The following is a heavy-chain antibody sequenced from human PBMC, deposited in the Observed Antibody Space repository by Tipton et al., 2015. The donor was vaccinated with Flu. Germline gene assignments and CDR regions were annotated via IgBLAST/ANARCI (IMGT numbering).Heavy chain of an antibody. J-gene: IGHJ4*02. V-gene: IGHV4-39*07. Sequence: TLSLTCTVSGGSISSSSYYWGWIRQPPGKGLEWIGSIYYSGSTYYNPSLKSRVTISVDTSKNQFSLKLSSVTAADTAVYYCASYYDYVWGSYRPSDYWGQGTLVTVSS. CDR2: IYYSGST. CDR1: GGSISSSSYY. D-gene: IGHD3-16*02. CDR3: ASYYDYVWGSYRPSDY.